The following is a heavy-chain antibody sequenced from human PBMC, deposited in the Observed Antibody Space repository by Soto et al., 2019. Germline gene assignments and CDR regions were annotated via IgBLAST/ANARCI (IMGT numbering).Heavy chain of an antibody. V-gene: IGHV4-59*08. CDR3: ARHPRYSFDY. Sequence: SETLSLTCTVSTGSISNYYWSWIRQPPGKGLEWIGYIYYSGITNYNPSLKSRVTISVDTSKKQFSLKLSSVTAADTAVYYCARHPRYSFDYWGQGTLVTVS. CDR1: TGSISNYY. CDR2: IYYSGIT. J-gene: IGHJ4*02.